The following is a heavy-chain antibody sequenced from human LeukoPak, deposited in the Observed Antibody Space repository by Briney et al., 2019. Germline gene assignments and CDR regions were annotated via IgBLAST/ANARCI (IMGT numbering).Heavy chain of an antibody. CDR2: ISTSGST. CDR3: ARTSVYHYGSVLHI. V-gene: IGHV4-61*02. Sequence: SEALSLTCTVSGGSISSGTYYWTWIRQSAGKGLEWIGRISTSGSTSYNPSLKSRVTISRDTSKNQFSLNLSSVTAADTAVYYCARTSVYHYGSVLHIWVQGTLVTVSS. J-gene: IGHJ3*02. CDR1: GGSISSGTYY. D-gene: IGHD3-10*01.